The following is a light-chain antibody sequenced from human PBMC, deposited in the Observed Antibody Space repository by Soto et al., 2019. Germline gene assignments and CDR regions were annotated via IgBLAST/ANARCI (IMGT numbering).Light chain of an antibody. Sequence: QSVLTQPASVSGSPGQSITISCTGSSSDVGGYKFVSWFQQHPGKAPKLIMYEASYRPSGVSNRFSGSKSGSTASLTISGLRAEDEADYYCSSRTTNTTVVFGGGTKLTVL. CDR3: SSRTTNTTVV. V-gene: IGLV2-14*01. CDR1: SSDVGGYKF. CDR2: EAS. J-gene: IGLJ2*01.